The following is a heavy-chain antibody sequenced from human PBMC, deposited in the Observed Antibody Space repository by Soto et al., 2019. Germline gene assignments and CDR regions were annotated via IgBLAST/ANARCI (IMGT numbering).Heavy chain of an antibody. Sequence: SETLSLTCTVSGGSISSGDYYWSWIRQPPGKGLEWIGYIYYSGSTYHNPSLKSRVTISVDTSKNQFSLKLSSVTAADTAVYYCAGVMATIGTNAFDIWGQGTMVTVSS. CDR2: IYYSGST. J-gene: IGHJ3*02. CDR1: GGSISSGDYY. V-gene: IGHV4-30-4*01. CDR3: AGVMATIGTNAFDI. D-gene: IGHD1-1*01.